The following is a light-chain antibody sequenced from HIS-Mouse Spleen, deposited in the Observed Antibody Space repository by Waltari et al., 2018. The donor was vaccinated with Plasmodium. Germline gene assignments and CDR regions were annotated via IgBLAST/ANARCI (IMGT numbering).Light chain of an antibody. CDR2: SAS. CDR3: RQYYSIPRT. V-gene: IGKV1D-8*02. J-gene: IGKJ1*01. Sequence: IWMTQSPSLLSASTGDRVTISCRKSQGISSSLAWYQQKTGKAPELLLYSASTLQIGGPPRLSGSGSGTDFTLTIICLQSEEFATYYYRQYYSIPRTFGQGTKVEIK. CDR1: QGISSS.